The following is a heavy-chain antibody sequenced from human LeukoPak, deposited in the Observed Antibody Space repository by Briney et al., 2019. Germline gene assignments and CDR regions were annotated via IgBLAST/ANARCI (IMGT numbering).Heavy chain of an antibody. J-gene: IGHJ4*02. CDR1: GGSISNYY. D-gene: IGHD6-19*01. CDR2: IYYTGST. V-gene: IGHV4-59*01. CDR3: VRAVSSGWGYYFDY. Sequence: SETLSLTCTVSGGSISNYYWSWIRQPPGKGLEWIAYIYYTGSTNYNPSLKSRVTISVDTSKNQFSLKLSSVTAADTAVFYCVRAVSSGWGYYFDYWGQGTLVTVSS.